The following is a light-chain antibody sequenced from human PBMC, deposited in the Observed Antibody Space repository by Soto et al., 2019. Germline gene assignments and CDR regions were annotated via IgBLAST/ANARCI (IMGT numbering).Light chain of an antibody. Sequence: DVQMTQSPSTLSASVGDRVTITCRASQSTSYWLAWYQQKPGKAPNLLIYDASILQSGVPSRFSGSGSGTAFTLTISSLQPDDFATYYCQQYDTFSPLTFGGGTKVDIK. CDR2: DAS. CDR3: QQYDTFSPLT. J-gene: IGKJ4*01. V-gene: IGKV1-5*01. CDR1: QSTSYW.